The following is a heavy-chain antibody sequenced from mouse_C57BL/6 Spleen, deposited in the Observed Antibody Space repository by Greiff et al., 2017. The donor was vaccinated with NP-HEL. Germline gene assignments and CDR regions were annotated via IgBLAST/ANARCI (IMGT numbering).Heavy chain of an antibody. CDR1: GFTFSDYG. D-gene: IGHD3-1*01. V-gene: IGHV5-17*01. CDR3: ASRGAFDY. Sequence: EVKLMESGGGLVKPGGSLKLSCAASGFTFSDYGMHWVRQAPEKGLEWVAYISSGSSTIYYADTVKGRFTISRDNAKNTLFLQMTSLRSEDTAMYYCASRGAFDYWGQGTTLTVSS. J-gene: IGHJ2*01. CDR2: ISSGSSTI.